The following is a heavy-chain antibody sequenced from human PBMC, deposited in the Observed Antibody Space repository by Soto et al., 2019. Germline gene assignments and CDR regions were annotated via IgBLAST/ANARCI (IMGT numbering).Heavy chain of an antibody. V-gene: IGHV4-4*07. J-gene: IGHJ4*02. CDR3: VRSGSRDSWLADF. CDR2: IYVSGST. D-gene: IGHD6-19*01. CDR1: GGSIGSYH. Sequence: TLSLTCTVSGGSIGSYHWSWVRQPAGKGLEWIGRIYVSGSTDYNPSLTSRVTMSVDTSKNQFSLKVKSVTAADTAVYYCVRSGSRDSWLADFWGQGSLVTVSS.